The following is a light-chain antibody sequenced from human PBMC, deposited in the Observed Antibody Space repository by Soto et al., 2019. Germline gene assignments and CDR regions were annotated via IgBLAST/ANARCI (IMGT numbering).Light chain of an antibody. CDR2: EVS. J-gene: IGLJ3*02. V-gene: IGLV2-14*01. CDR3: TSYTSTNTWV. CDR1: SSDVGAYNY. Sequence: QSALTQPASVSGSLGQSITISCTGTSSDVGAYNYVSWYQQHPGTAPKFMIYEVSNRPSGVSNRFSGSKSGNTASLTISGLQAEDEADYYCTSYTSTNTWVFGGGTKLTVL.